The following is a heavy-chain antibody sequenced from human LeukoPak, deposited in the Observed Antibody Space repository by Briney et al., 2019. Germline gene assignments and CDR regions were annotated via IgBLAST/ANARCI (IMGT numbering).Heavy chain of an antibody. V-gene: IGHV4-39*01. CDR2: INYSGTT. CDR1: GGSISISGYY. J-gene: IGHJ4*02. Sequence: PSETLSLTCTVSGGSISISGYYWVWVRQPPGKGLEWIGSINYSGTTYYTASLKSRVTISVDTSKNQFSLILNSVTAADTAVYYCARLCSSTTCSNYFDYWGQGTLVTVSS. D-gene: IGHD2-2*01. CDR3: ARLCSSTTCSNYFDY.